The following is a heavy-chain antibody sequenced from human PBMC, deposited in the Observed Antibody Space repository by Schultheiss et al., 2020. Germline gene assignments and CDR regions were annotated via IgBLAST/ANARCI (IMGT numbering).Heavy chain of an antibody. CDR3: ARDYGSGRGQGGMDV. CDR1: GGSISSYY. CDR2: IYYSGST. V-gene: IGHV4-59*01. D-gene: IGHD3-10*01. J-gene: IGHJ6*02. Sequence: SQTLSITCTVSGGSISSYYWSWIRQPPGKGLEWIGYIYYSGSTNYNPSLKSRVTISVDTSKNQFSLKLSSVTAADTAVYYCARDYGSGRGQGGMDVWGQGTTVTVSS.